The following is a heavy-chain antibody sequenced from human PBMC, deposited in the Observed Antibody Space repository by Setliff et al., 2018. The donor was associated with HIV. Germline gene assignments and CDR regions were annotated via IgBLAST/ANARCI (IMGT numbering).Heavy chain of an antibody. CDR3: ARGQDGHSVLFDY. D-gene: IGHD3-10*02. J-gene: IGHJ4*02. CDR2: IYNSGIT. V-gene: IGHV4-59*01. Sequence: PSETLSLTCTVSGASIRNYYWSWVRQPPGKGLEWIGYIYNSGITNYNPSLESRVTISVDTSKNQFSLKVSSVTAADTAVYFCARGQDGHSVLFDYWGQGALVTVSS. CDR1: GASIRNYY.